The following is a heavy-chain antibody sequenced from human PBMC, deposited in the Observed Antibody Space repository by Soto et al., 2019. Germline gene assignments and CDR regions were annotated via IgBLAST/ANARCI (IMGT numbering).Heavy chain of an antibody. CDR1: GGTFSFYS. CDR3: VVYCSGGTCSGPPYGLGV. V-gene: IGHV1-69*18. J-gene: IGHJ6*04. Sequence: QVHLVQSGAEVKRPGSSVKVSCKASGGTFSFYSIGWVRQAPGQGLEWMGRTISAFGSSNSAQKFRGRVPMAADESTGTAYMELTSLTSKDTGVYYCVVYCSGGTCSGPPYGLGVWGGGTTVIVSS. D-gene: IGHD2-15*01. CDR2: TISAFGSS.